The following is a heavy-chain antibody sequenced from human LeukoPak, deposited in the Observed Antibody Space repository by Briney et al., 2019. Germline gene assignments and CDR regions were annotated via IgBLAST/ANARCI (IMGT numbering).Heavy chain of an antibody. CDR3: VRDHASCQGGSCYGDY. D-gene: IGHD2-15*01. J-gene: IGHJ4*02. CDR1: GFHISSYP. Sequence: RPGGSLRLSCAASGFHISSYPMAGVRHAPGKGLEWVSAVDEGDYSAHYADSVKGRFTMSRDNSKNTLYLRMSSLTAHDTAVYYCVRDHASCQGGSCYGDYWGQGALVTVSS. V-gene: IGHV3-23*01. CDR2: VDEGDYSA.